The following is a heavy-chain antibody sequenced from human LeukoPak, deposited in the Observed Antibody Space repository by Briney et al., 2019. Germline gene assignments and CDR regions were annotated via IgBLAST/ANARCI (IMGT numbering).Heavy chain of an antibody. CDR3: ARSRDGYNLDY. CDR1: GGXIGSYY. D-gene: IGHD5-24*01. V-gene: IGHV4-59*01. J-gene: IGHJ4*02. CDR2: IYNSGST. Sequence: PSETLSLTCTVSGGXIGSYYWTWIRQPPGKGLEWIGYIYNSGSTNYNPSLKSRVTISVDTSKNQFSLKLSSVTAADTAVYYCARSRDGYNLDYWGQGTLVTVSS.